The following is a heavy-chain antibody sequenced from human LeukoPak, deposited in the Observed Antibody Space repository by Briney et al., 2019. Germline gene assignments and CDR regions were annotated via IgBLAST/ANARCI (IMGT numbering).Heavy chain of an antibody. CDR1: GYTFTSYY. Sequence: ASVKVSCKASGYTFTSYYMHWVRQAPGQGLEWMGLILPRDGSTTYAQKFQGRVTMTTDTSTNTVYMELNSLRSEDTAVYYCGRVVGITAEEGDWGQGTLVTVSS. CDR3: GRVVGITAEEGD. J-gene: IGHJ4*02. D-gene: IGHD1-20*01. CDR2: ILPRDGST. V-gene: IGHV1-46*01.